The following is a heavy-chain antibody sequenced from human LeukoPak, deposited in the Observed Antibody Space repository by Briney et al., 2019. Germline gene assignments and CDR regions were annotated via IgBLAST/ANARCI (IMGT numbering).Heavy chain of an antibody. CDR1: GGTFSSYA. CDR3: AKRLSGYYYDSSGYFAFDI. V-gene: IGHV1-69*04. Sequence: RASVKVSCMASGGTFSSYAISWVRQAPGQGLEWMGRIIPILGIANYAQKFQGRVTITADKSTSTAYMELSSLRSEDTAVYYCAKRLSGYYYDSSGYFAFDIWGQGTMVTVSS. J-gene: IGHJ3*02. CDR2: IIPILGIA. D-gene: IGHD3-22*01.